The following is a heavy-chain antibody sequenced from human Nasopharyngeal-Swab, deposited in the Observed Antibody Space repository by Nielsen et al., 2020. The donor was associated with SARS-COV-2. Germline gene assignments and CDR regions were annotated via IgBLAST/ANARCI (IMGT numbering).Heavy chain of an antibody. Sequence: WIRQPPGKGLEWVSSISSSSSYIYYADSVKGRFTISRDNAKDMLYLQMNSLRAEDTAVYYCARVPFYSSGWYGVDYFDYWGQGTLVTVSS. V-gene: IGHV3-21*01. CDR3: ARVPFYSSGWYGVDYFDY. J-gene: IGHJ4*02. D-gene: IGHD6-19*01. CDR2: ISSSSSYI.